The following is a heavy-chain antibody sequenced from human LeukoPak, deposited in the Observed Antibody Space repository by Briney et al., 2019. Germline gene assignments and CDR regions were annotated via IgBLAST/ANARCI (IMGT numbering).Heavy chain of an antibody. CDR1: GFTFSTYG. V-gene: IGHV3-30*18. J-gene: IGHJ4*02. CDR2: ISHDGSHK. D-gene: IGHD5-18*01. CDR3: AKDRPSYAAKETDY. Sequence: GGSLRLSCAASGFTFSTYGMHWVRQAPGKGLEWVAVISHDGSHKYYADSVRDRFTISRDNSKNTLYLQVNSLRAEDSAVYYCAKDRPSYAAKETDYWGQGTLVTVSS.